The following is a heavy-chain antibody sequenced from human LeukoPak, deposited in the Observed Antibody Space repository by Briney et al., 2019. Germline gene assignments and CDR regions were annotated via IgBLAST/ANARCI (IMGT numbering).Heavy chain of an antibody. CDR3: ARARSSTFDY. CDR1: GFTFSSYW. CDR2: INSDGSST. D-gene: IGHD6-19*01. V-gene: IGHV3-74*01. Sequence: GGSLRLSCAASGFTFSSYWMHGVRQAPGKGLVWVSRINSDGSSTSYAESVKGRLTTSRDTAKNTLYLQMNSLRAEDTAVYYCARARSSTFDYWGQGTLVTVSS. J-gene: IGHJ4*02.